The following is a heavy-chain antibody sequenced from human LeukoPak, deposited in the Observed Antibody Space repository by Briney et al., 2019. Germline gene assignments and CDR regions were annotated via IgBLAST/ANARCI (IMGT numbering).Heavy chain of an antibody. CDR3: ARLNRDYDFWSGYYPYFDY. Sequence: ASVKVSCKASGYTFTSYGISWVRQAPGQGLEWMGWISAYNGNTNYAQKLQGRVTMTTDTSRSTAYMELRSLRSDDTAVYYCARLNRDYDFWSGYYPYFDYWGQGTLVTVSS. CDR2: ISAYNGNT. V-gene: IGHV1-18*01. CDR1: GYTFTSYG. D-gene: IGHD3-3*01. J-gene: IGHJ4*02.